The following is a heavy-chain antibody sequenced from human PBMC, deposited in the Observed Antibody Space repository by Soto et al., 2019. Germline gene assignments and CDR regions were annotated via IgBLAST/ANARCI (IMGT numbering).Heavy chain of an antibody. J-gene: IGHJ6*02. CDR2: INHSGST. V-gene: IGHV4-34*01. Sequence: SETLSLTCAVYGGSFSGYYWSWIRQPPGKGLEWIGEINHSGSTNYNPSLRSRVTISVDTSKNQFSLKLSSVTAADTAVYYCARGGYSYGYGSPNYYYYGMDVWGQGTTVTVSS. CDR1: GGSFSGYY. CDR3: ARGGYSYGYGSPNYYYYGMDV. D-gene: IGHD5-18*01.